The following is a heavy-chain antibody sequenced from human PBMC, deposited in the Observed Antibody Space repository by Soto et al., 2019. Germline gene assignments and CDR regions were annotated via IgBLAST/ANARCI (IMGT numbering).Heavy chain of an antibody. V-gene: IGHV3-30*18. CDR3: AKDIALVRGVIIDLDV. Sequence: QTGGSLRLSCAASGFTFSNYGMHWVRQAPGKGLEWVALISYDGSNEYYADSVKGRFTISRDYSKNTLYLQMNSLRADDTAVYYCAKDIALVRGVIIDLDVWGQGTTVTVSS. D-gene: IGHD3-10*01. CDR1: GFTFSNYG. J-gene: IGHJ6*02. CDR2: ISYDGSNE.